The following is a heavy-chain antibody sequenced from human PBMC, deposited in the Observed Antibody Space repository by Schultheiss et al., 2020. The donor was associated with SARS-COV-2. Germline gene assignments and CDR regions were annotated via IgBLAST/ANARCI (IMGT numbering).Heavy chain of an antibody. D-gene: IGHD2-2*01. CDR3: ARGLIPYQLLSEDYFDY. J-gene: IGHJ4*02. CDR2: ISYDGSNK. CDR1: GFTFSSYA. V-gene: IGHV3-30*04. Sequence: GGSLRLSCAASGFTFSSYAMHWVRQAPGKGLEWVAVISYDGSNKYYADSVKGRFTISRDNAKNSLYLQMNSLRAEDTAVYYCARGLIPYQLLSEDYFDYWGQGTLVTVSS.